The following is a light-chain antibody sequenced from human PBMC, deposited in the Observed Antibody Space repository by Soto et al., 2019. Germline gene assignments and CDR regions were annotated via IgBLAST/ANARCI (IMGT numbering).Light chain of an antibody. CDR1: QSVSSN. J-gene: IGKJ3*01. V-gene: IGKV3-15*01. CDR2: GAS. CDR3: QQYNNWPT. Sequence: EIVMTQSQATLSVSPGERATLSCRASQSVSSNLAWYQQKPGQAPRLLIYGASTRATGIPARFSGSGSGTEFTLTISSLQSEDFAFYYCQQYNNWPTFGPGTKVDIK.